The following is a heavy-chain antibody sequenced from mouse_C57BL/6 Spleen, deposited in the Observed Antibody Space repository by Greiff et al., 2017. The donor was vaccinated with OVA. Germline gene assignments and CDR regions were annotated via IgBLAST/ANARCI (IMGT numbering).Heavy chain of an antibody. D-gene: IGHD1-1*01. CDR3: AKHTTVVATDIDY. CDR2: IWGDGST. J-gene: IGHJ2*01. CDR1: GFSFTSYC. Sequence: QVQLMESGPGLVAPSQCLSISCTASGFSFTSYCVSWVRQPPGKGLEWLGVIWGDGSTNYHSALISSLSISKDNSKSQVILKLSSLQTDDTATYYGAKHTTVVATDIDYWGQGTTLTVSS. V-gene: IGHV2-3*01.